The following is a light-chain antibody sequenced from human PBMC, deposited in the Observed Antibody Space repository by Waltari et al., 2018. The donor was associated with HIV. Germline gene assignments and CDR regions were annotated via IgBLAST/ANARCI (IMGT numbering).Light chain of an antibody. CDR1: SSDVGGYNY. J-gene: IGLJ3*02. CDR2: DVT. V-gene: IGLV2-14*03. CDR3: SSYTSSSTWV. Sequence: QSALTQPDSVSGPPGQSLTISCTGTSSDVGGYNYVSWYQQHPGKAPKLMIYDVTNRPSGVSNRFSGSKSGNTASLTISGLQLEDEADYYCSSYTSSSTWVFGGGTKLTVL.